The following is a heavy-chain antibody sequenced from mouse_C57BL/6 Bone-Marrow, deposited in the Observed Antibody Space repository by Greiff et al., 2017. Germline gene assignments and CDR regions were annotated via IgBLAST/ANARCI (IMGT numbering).Heavy chain of an antibody. CDR3: ARDRYYGSSWFAY. J-gene: IGHJ3*01. CDR2: IDPSDSYT. CDR1: GYTFTSYW. V-gene: IGHV1-69*01. Sequence: QVQLKQPGAELVMPGASVKLSCKASGYTFTSYWLHWVKPRPGHGLEWIGEIDPSDSYTNYNQKFKGKSTLTVDKSSSTAYMQLSSLTSEDSAVYYCARDRYYGSSWFAYWGQGTLVTVSA. D-gene: IGHD1-1*01.